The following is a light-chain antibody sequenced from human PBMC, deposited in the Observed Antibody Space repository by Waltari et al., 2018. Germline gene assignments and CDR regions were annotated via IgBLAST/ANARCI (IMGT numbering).Light chain of an antibody. CDR2: GAS. J-gene: IGKJ2*01. CDR3: QQYGSSVLYT. Sequence: RASQSLTKRYLAWYQQKPRRASRLLIYGASSRAAGIPDRFSGSGSGTDFTLTISRLEPEDFAVYYCQQYGSSVLYTFGQGTKLEIK. V-gene: IGKV3-20*01. CDR1: QSLTKRY.